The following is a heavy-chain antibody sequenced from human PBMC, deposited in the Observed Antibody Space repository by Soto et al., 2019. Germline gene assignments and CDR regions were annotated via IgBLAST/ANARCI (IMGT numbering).Heavy chain of an antibody. CDR1: GYSFTSYW. J-gene: IGHJ5*02. D-gene: IGHD2-2*01. CDR2: IDPSDSYT. V-gene: IGHV5-10-1*01. Sequence: LGESLKISCKGSGYSFTSYWISWVRQMPVKGLEWMGRIDPSDSYTNYSPSFQGHVTISADKSISTAYLQWSSLKASDTAMYYCARLNCISTSCYSTWGRWFDPWGQGTLVTVSS. CDR3: ARLNCISTSCYSTWGRWFDP.